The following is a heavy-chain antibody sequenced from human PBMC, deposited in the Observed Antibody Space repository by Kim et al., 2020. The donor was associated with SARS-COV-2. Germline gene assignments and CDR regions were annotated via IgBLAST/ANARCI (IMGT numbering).Heavy chain of an antibody. V-gene: IGHV1-8*01. Sequence: ASVKVSCKASGYTFTSYDINWVRQATGQGLEWMGWMNPNSGNTGYAQKFQGRVTMTRNTSISTAYMELSSLRSEDTAVYYCARGFYLGSGSPEYYGMDVWGHLTTVTVSS. CDR1: GYTFTSYD. CDR2: MNPNSGNT. CDR3: ARGFYLGSGSPEYYGMDV. J-gene: IGHJ6*02. D-gene: IGHD3-10*01.